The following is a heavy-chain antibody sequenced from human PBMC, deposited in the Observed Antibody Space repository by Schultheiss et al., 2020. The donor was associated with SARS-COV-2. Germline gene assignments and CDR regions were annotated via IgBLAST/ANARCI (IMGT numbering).Heavy chain of an antibody. V-gene: IGHV3-11*01. D-gene: IGHD3-16*01. CDR2: MRNSGSTT. CDR3: ARVRGDDTSLGY. J-gene: IGHJ4*02. Sequence: GGSLRLSCAASGFTFSDYYMSWVRQAPGKGLEWVSYMRNSGSTTFYADSVKGRFTISRDNAKNSLYLQMNSLRAEDTAVYYCARVRGDDTSLGYWGQGTLVTVSS. CDR1: GFTFSDYY.